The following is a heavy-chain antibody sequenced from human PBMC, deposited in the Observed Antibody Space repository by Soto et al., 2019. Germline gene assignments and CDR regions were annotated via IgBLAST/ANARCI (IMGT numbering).Heavy chain of an antibody. J-gene: IGHJ4*02. D-gene: IGHD3-3*01. CDR2: ISGSGGST. V-gene: IGHV3-23*01. CDR1: GFTFSSYA. Sequence: PGGSLRLSCAASGFTFSSYAMSWVRQAPGKGLEWVSAISGSGGSTYYADSVKGRSTISRDNSKNTLYLQMNSLRAEDTAVYYCARIGADFWSGYAILIDYWGQGTLVTVSS. CDR3: ARIGADFWSGYAILIDY.